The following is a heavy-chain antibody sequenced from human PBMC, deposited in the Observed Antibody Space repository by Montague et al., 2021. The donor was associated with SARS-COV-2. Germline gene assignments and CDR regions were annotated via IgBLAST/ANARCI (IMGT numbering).Heavy chain of an antibody. D-gene: IGHD6-6*01. J-gene: IGHJ4*02. CDR2: IYYSGST. Sequence: SETLSLTCTVSGGSISSYYWSWIRQPPGKGLEWIGYIYYSGSTNYNPSLKSRVTISVDTSKNQFSLKLSSVTAADTAVYYCARGREYSRSVGFDYWGQGTLVTVSS. CDR3: ARGREYSRSVGFDY. CDR1: GGSISSYY. V-gene: IGHV4-59*01.